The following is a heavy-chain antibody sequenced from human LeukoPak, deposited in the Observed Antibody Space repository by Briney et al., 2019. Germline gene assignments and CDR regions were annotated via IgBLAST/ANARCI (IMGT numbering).Heavy chain of an antibody. CDR2: ISFDGTNK. V-gene: IGHV3-30-3*01. J-gene: IGHJ4*02. CDR3: ASGSSVDCSRTSCPPTGY. CDR1: GFSFSNSA. D-gene: IGHD2-2*01. Sequence: QAGGSLRLSCAASGFSFSNSAMHWVRQAPGKGLEWVAVISFDGTNKYYADSVKGRFTISRDNSKNTLYVQMSSLRGDDTGVYYCASGSSVDCSRTSCPPTGYWGQGTLVTVSS.